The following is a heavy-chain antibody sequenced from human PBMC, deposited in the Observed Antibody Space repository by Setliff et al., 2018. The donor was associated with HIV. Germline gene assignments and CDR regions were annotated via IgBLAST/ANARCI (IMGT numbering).Heavy chain of an antibody. CDR3: AGESALTGQSD. CDR2: IYTSGST. CDR1: GGSISSGSYY. Sequence: SETLSLTCTVSGGSISSGSYYWSWIRQPAGKGLEWIGHIYTSGSTNYNPSLKSRVTISLDKSRNQFSLQVTSMTAADTAVYYCAGESALTGQSDWGQGTPVTVSS. D-gene: IGHD3-9*01. J-gene: IGHJ4*02. V-gene: IGHV4-61*09.